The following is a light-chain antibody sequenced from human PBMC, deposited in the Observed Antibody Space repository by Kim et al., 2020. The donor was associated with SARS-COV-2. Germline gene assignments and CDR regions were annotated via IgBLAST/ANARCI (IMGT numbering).Light chain of an antibody. CDR1: SLRNYY. CDR2: GKN. CDR3: SSRDSSGDNVML. Sequence: SSELTQDPAVSVALGQTVLITCQGDSLRNYYASWYQQRPGQAPRLLIYGKNSRPSGISDRFSGSTSGNKASLTITATQAEDEADYFCSSRDSSGDNVMLFGGGTQLTVL. J-gene: IGLJ3*02. V-gene: IGLV3-19*01.